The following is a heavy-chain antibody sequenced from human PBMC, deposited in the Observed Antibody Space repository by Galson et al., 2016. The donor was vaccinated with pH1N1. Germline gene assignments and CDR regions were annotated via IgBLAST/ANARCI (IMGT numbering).Heavy chain of an antibody. CDR3: ARIFYGDYPNYFDY. CDR1: GFSLSTSGMC. V-gene: IGHV2-70*01. Sequence: PALVKPTQTLTLTCTFSGFSLSTSGMCVSWIRQPPGKALEWLALIDWDDDKSYSTSLRTSLTNSKDTPKTQVVLTMTNMDPVDTATYYCARIFYGDYPNYFDYGGQGTLVTVSS. J-gene: IGHJ4*02. CDR2: IDWDDDK. D-gene: IGHD4-17*01.